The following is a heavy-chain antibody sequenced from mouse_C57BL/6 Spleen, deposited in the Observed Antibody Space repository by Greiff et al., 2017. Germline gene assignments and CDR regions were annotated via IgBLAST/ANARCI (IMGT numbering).Heavy chain of an antibody. D-gene: IGHD1-1*01. CDR3: AREADYYGSSYWFAY. CDR1: GYSITSGYY. CDR2: ISYDGSN. J-gene: IGHJ3*01. Sequence: EVKLQESGPGLVKPSQSLSLTCSVTGYSITSGYYWNWIRQFPGNKLEWMGYISYDGSNNYNPSLKNRISITRDTSKNQFFLKLNSVTTEDTATYYCAREADYYGSSYWFAYWGQGTLVTVSA. V-gene: IGHV3-6*01.